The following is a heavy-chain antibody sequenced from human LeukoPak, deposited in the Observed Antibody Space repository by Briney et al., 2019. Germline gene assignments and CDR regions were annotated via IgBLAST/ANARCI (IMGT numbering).Heavy chain of an antibody. CDR3: AKDREGSDNY. CDR1: GFTFSSYV. CDR2: ISGSGGST. J-gene: IGHJ4*02. Sequence: GGSLRLSCAASGFTFSSYVMSWVRQAPGKGLEWVSGISGSGGSTYYADSVKGRFTISRDNSKSTLHRQLNSLRAEDTAVYYCAKDREGSDNYWGQGTLVTVSS. D-gene: IGHD3-10*01. V-gene: IGHV3-23*01.